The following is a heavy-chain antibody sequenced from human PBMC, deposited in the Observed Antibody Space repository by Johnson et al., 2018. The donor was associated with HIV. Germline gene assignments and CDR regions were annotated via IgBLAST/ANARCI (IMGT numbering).Heavy chain of an antibody. CDR3: AKARSLLDYGGFDAFDI. J-gene: IGHJ3*02. CDR2: ISYDGTNT. Sequence: QVQLVESGGGVVQPGRSLRLSCAASDFTFSNNAIHWVRQAPGKGLEWVAVISYDGTNTYYADSVRGRFTISRDNSRNTLSLQMISLRAEDTAMYYCAKARSLLDYGGFDAFDIWGQGKLVIVSS. V-gene: IGHV3-30*04. CDR1: DFTFSNNA. D-gene: IGHD4-23*01.